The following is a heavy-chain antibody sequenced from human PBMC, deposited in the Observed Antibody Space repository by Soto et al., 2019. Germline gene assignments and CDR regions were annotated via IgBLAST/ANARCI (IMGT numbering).Heavy chain of an antibody. V-gene: IGHV3-23*01. CDR3: AQSPRGISTGCFDY. D-gene: IGHD2-2*01. Sequence: GGSLRLSCAASGFTFSSYAMNWVRQAPGKGLEWVSAISCSGGSKYYADSVKGRFTISRDNSKNTLYLQMNSLRAEYTALYYCAQSPRGISTGCFDYWGQGTLVTVSS. CDR1: GFTFSSYA. J-gene: IGHJ4*02. CDR2: ISCSGGSK.